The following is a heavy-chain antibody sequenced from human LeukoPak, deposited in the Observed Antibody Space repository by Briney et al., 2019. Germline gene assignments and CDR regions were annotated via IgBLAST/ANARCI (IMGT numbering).Heavy chain of an antibody. CDR2: IKQDGSEK. Sequence: GGSLRLSCAASGFTFSSYSMNWVRQAPGKGLEWVANIKQDGSEKYYVDSVKGQFTISRDNAKNSLYLQMNSLRAEDTAVYYCARDFIRQINWFDPWGQGTLVTVSS. V-gene: IGHV3-7*01. CDR3: ARDFIRQINWFDP. CDR1: GFTFSSYS. J-gene: IGHJ5*02. D-gene: IGHD3-10*01.